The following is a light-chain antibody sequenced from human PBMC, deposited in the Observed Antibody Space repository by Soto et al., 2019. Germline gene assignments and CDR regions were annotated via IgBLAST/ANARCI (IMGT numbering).Light chain of an antibody. Sequence: QSVLTQPASVSGSPGQSITISCTGTSSDIGGYNYVSWYQQHPGKAPKIIIYEVFHRPSGVSNRFSGSKSGYTASLTISGLQTEDEADYYCSSYTGSSTLVFGGGTKLTVL. CDR2: EVF. V-gene: IGLV2-14*01. CDR1: SSDIGGYNY. CDR3: SSYTGSSTLV. J-gene: IGLJ3*02.